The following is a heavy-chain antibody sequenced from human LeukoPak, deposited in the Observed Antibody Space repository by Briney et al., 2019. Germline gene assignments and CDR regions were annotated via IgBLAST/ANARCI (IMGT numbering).Heavy chain of an antibody. CDR1: GYTFTSYD. CDR2: MNPNSGNT. Sequence: ASVKVSCKASGYTFTSYDINWVRQATGQGLEWMGWMNPNSGNTGYAQKFQGRVTITRNTSISTAYMDLSSLRSEDTAVYYCARASTWTGDYYYMDVWGKGTTVTVSS. D-gene: IGHD5/OR15-5a*01. J-gene: IGHJ6*03. V-gene: IGHV1-8*03. CDR3: ARASTWTGDYYYMDV.